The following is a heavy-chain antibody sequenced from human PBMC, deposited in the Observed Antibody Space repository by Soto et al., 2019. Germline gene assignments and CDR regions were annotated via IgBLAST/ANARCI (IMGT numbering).Heavy chain of an antibody. CDR1: GFTFSSYW. CDR2: IKTDGSST. V-gene: IGHV3-74*01. Sequence: EVQLVESGGALVQPGGSLRLSCAASGFTFSSYWMHWVRQAPGEGLVWVSRIKTDGSSTSYADSVKGRFTISRANAKNTMYLQMNSLRAEDTAVYYCARVGVGHYEFDYWGQGTLVTVSS. D-gene: IGHD3-16*01. J-gene: IGHJ4*02. CDR3: ARVGVGHYEFDY.